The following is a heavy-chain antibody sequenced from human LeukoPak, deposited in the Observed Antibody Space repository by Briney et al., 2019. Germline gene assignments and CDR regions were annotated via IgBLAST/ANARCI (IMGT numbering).Heavy chain of an antibody. CDR3: AKWGDFDVLTGYYVPDF. CDR2: ITGSGGNT. J-gene: IGHJ4*02. D-gene: IGHD3-9*01. Sequence: GSLRLSRAASGFTFSNYAMSWVRQAPGKGPEWVSAITGSGGNTYYADSVKGRFTISRDNSKNTLYLQMNSLRDEDTAVYYCAKWGDFDVLTGYYVPDFWGQGTLVTVSS. CDR1: GFTFSNYA. V-gene: IGHV3-23*01.